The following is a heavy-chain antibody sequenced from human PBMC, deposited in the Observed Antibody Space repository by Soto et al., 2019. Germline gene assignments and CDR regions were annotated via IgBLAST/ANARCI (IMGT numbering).Heavy chain of an antibody. CDR2: IYYSGST. V-gene: IGHV4-39*01. J-gene: IGHJ5*02. Sequence: SETLSLTCTVSGGSISSSSYYWGWIRQPPGKGLEWIGSIYYSGSTYYNPSLKSRVTISVDTSKNQFSLKLSSVTAADTAVYYCARPGLYCSSTSCDGEFDPWGQGTLVTVSS. CDR1: GGSISSSSYY. D-gene: IGHD2-2*01. CDR3: ARPGLYCSSTSCDGEFDP.